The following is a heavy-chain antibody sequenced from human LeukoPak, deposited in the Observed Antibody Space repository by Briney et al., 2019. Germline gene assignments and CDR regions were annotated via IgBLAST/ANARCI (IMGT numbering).Heavy chain of an antibody. J-gene: IGHJ4*02. Sequence: ASVKVSCKASGYTFSTYALHWVRQAPGQRLEWMGRINAGNGNTKYSQKFQGRVTITRDTSASTAYLELSSLRSEDTAVYYCARDYGFGESFYWGQGTLVTVSS. CDR1: GYTFSTYA. V-gene: IGHV1-3*01. CDR2: INAGNGNT. D-gene: IGHD3-10*01. CDR3: ARDYGFGESFY.